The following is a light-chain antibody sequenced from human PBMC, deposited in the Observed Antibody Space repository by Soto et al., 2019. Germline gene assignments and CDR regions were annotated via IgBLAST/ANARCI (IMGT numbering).Light chain of an antibody. CDR3: CSYVGRNTYV. V-gene: IGLV2-8*01. CDR1: STDVGAYNY. J-gene: IGLJ1*01. CDR2: EVT. Sequence: QSALTQPPSASGSPGQSVTISCTGTSTDVGAYNYVSWYQQHPGKAPKLMIYEVTKRPSGVPDRFSGSKSGNTASLTISGLRAEDEADYYCCSYVGRNTYVFGTGTKVTVL.